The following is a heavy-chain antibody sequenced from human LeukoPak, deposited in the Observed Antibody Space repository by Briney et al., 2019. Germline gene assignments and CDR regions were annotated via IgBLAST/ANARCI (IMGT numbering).Heavy chain of an antibody. CDR1: GGSFSGYY. Sequence: SETLSLTCAVYGGSFSGYYWSWIRQPPGKGLEWIGEINHSGSTNYNPSLKSRVTMSVDTSENQFSLKLSSVTAADTAVYYCARDIIAVAGIDAFDIWGQGTMVTVSS. V-gene: IGHV4-34*01. D-gene: IGHD6-19*01. CDR2: INHSGST. CDR3: ARDIIAVAGIDAFDI. J-gene: IGHJ3*02.